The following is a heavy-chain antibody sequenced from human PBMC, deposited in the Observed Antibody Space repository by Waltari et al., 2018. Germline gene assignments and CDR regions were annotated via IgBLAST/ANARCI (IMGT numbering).Heavy chain of an antibody. D-gene: IGHD3-10*01. Sequence: QVQLVQSGAEVKKPGSSVKVSCKASGGTFGSYAISWVRQAPGQGLEWMGGIIPMFVRTNYPQNFQDRVKITADESTSIAYMELSGLRFDDTAVYFCARGGGRGGSFSFHMDVWGKGTTVTISS. CDR3: ARGGGRGGSFSFHMDV. J-gene: IGHJ6*03. CDR1: GGTFGSYA. V-gene: IGHV1-69*12. CDR2: IIPMFVRT.